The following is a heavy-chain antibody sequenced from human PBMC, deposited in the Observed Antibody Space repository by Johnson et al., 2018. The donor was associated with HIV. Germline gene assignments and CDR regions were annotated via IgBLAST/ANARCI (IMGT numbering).Heavy chain of an antibody. J-gene: IGHJ3*02. CDR3: AKSFSTSSIDALDM. CDR1: GFTFSNYA. Sequence: QVLLVESGGGVVQPGRSLRLSCAASGFTFSNYAMHWVRQVTGKGLEWVAVISYDGSNKYYADSVKGRFTISRDNSKNTLYLQMNSLRAEDTAVYYCAKSFSTSSIDALDMWGQGTMVTVSS. CDR2: ISYDGSNK. V-gene: IGHV3-30-3*02. D-gene: IGHD6-6*01.